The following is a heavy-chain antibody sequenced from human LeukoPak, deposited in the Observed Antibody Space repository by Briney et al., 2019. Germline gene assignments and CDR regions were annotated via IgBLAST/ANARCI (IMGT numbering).Heavy chain of an antibody. CDR1: DGSIRSYY. D-gene: IGHD6-13*01. CDR2: IYYSGNT. Sequence: SETLSLTCTVSDGSIRSYYGSWIRQPPGEGLEWIGYIYYSGNTYYNPSLKSRVTISLDTSKSQFSLRLKSVTAADTAVYYCARQIIRGQYLVHFDYWSQGTLVTVSS. V-gene: IGHV4-59*08. CDR3: ARQIIRGQYLVHFDY. J-gene: IGHJ4*02.